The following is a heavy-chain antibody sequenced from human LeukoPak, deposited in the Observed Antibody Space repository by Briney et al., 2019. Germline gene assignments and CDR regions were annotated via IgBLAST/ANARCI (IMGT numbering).Heavy chain of an antibody. D-gene: IGHD3-22*01. CDR3: AKDISGYYRPFDY. CDR1: GFSFSGYA. CDR2: ISGSGSHT. Sequence: GGSLRLSCAASGFSFSGYAVSWVRQAPGKGLEWVSSISGSGSHTSHADSVKGRFTISRDNSKNTLYLQMNSLRAEDTAVYYCAKDISGYYRPFDYWGQGTLVTVSS. J-gene: IGHJ4*02. V-gene: IGHV3-23*01.